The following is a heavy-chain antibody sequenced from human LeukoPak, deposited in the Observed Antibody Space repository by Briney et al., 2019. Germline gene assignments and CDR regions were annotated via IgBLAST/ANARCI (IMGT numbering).Heavy chain of an antibody. V-gene: IGHV3-23*01. Sequence: GGSLRLSCAASGFTFSSYSMNWVRQAPGKGLEWVSAISGSGGSTYYANSVKGRFTISRDNSKNTLYLQMNSLRAEDTAVYYCAKGGCDFWSGYYTDYYYYYYGMDVWGQGTTVTASS. CDR2: ISGSGGST. CDR1: GFTFSSYS. D-gene: IGHD3-3*01. J-gene: IGHJ6*02. CDR3: AKGGCDFWSGYYTDYYYYYYGMDV.